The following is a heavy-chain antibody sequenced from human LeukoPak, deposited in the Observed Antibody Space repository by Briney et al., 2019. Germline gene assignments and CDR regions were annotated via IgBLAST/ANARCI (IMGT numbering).Heavy chain of an antibody. CDR3: ATGVVYFDY. CDR1: GFTFDDYG. CDR2: INWNGGST. V-gene: IGHV3-20*04. Sequence: GGSLRLSCTASGFTFDDYGMNWVRQGPGKGLEWASGINWNGGSTGYADSVKGRFTISRDNAKNSLYLQMNSLRAEDTALYYCATGVVYFDYWGPGNLVTVSS. D-gene: IGHD3-3*01. J-gene: IGHJ4*02.